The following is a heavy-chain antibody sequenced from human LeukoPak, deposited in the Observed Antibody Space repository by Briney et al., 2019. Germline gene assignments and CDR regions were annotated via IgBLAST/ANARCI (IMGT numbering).Heavy chain of an antibody. V-gene: IGHV4-31*03. CDR3: ATHQNYYDSSGSIAQIDY. D-gene: IGHD3-22*01. J-gene: IGHJ4*02. CDR2: IYYSGST. CDR1: GGSISSGGYY. Sequence: PSETLSLTCTVSGGSISSGGYYWSWIRQHPGKGLEWIGYIYYSGSTYYNPSLKSRVTISVDTSKNQFSLKLSSVTAADTAVYYCATHQNYYDSSGSIAQIDYWGQGTLVTVSS.